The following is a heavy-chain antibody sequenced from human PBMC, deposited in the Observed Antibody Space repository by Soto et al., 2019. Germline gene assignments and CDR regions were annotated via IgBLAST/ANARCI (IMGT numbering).Heavy chain of an antibody. CDR1: GFTFSSYW. CDR2: IDEYGNTI. CDR3: ARDIGGRWAY. V-gene: IGHV3-74*01. J-gene: IGHJ4*02. Sequence: GSLRLSCAASGFTFSSYWMHWVRQVPGKGLLWVSRIDEYGNTIDYADSVRGRFTISRDNARNTLYLEMNSLRAEDTALYYCARDIGGRWAYWGPGTLVTVSS. D-gene: IGHD3-16*01.